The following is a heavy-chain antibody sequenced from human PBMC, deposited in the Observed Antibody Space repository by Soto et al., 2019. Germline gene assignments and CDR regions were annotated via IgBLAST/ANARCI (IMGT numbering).Heavy chain of an antibody. D-gene: IGHD4-17*01. V-gene: IGHV4-4*02. Sequence: PSETLSLTCAVSGGSVSSTQWWTWVRQAPGKGLEWLGDIYHVGITKYNPALKSRVTMSVDTSKNQFSLKLSSVTAADTAVYYCATFYGDYVSYWGQGTLVT. CDR1: GGSVSSTQW. CDR2: IYHVGIT. J-gene: IGHJ4*02. CDR3: ATFYGDYVSY.